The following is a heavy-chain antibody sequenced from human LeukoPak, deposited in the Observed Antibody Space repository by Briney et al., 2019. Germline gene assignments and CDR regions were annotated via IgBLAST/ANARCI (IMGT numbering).Heavy chain of an antibody. J-gene: IGHJ4*02. Sequence: GGSLRLSCAASGFTFSTYWMHWVRQSPGKGLVWVSRINSDGSTTNYADSVKGRLTISRDNSKSTLSLQMNSLRVEDTAVYYCAKDLDSSGLWDTSYWGQGTLVTVSS. CDR3: AKDLDSSGLWDTSY. D-gene: IGHD6-19*01. CDR1: GFTFSTYW. CDR2: INSDGSTT. V-gene: IGHV3-74*01.